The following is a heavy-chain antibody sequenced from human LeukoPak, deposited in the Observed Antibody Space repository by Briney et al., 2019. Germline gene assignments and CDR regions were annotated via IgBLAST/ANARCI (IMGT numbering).Heavy chain of an antibody. CDR2: TFYSGST. V-gene: IGHV4-39*01. J-gene: IGHJ4*02. D-gene: IGHD3-22*01. CDR3: AGRSYFDSGARAFDY. CDR1: GGSVSSRSYY. Sequence: PSETLSLTCTVSGGSVSSRSYYWGWIRQPPGKGLEWIGITFYSGSTYYNPSLKSRVTISVDTSKNQFSLRLSSVTAADTAVYYCAGRSYFDSGARAFDYWGQGTLVTVSS.